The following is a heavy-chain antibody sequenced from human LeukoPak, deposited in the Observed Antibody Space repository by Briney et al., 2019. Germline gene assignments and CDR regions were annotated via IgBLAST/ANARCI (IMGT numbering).Heavy chain of an antibody. D-gene: IGHD1-26*01. CDR3: AKPDGSYFDY. CDR1: GFTFSAYG. CDR2: IRYDGSNK. V-gene: IGHV3-30*02. Sequence: PGGSLRLSCAASGFTFSAYGMHWVRQAPGKGLEWVAFIRYDGSNKHYADSVKGRFTISRDNSKNTLYLQMNSLRAEDTAVYYCAKPDGSYFDYWGQGTLVTVSS. J-gene: IGHJ4*02.